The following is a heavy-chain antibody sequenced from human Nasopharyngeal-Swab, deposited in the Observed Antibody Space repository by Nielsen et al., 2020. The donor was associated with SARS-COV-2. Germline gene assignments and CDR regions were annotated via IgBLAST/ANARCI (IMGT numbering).Heavy chain of an antibody. CDR3: VLMEVGAARPY. CDR2: ISSNGGST. J-gene: IGHJ4*02. Sequence: GVLKISCSASGFTFSSYAMHWVRQAPGKGLEYVSAISSNGGSTYYADSVKGRFTISRDNSKNTLYLQMSSLRAEDTAVYYCVLMEVGAARPYWGQGTLVTVSS. D-gene: IGHD6-6*01. V-gene: IGHV3-64D*06. CDR1: GFTFSSYA.